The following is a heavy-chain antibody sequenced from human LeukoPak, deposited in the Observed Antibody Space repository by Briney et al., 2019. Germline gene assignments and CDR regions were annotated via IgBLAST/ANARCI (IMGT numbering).Heavy chain of an antibody. V-gene: IGHV5-51*01. J-gene: IGHJ6*02. D-gene: IGHD6-19*01. CDR3: AGSAVAGMSGMDV. CDR2: IYPGDSDT. CDR1: GYSFTSYW. Sequence: GESLKISCKGSGYSFTSYWIAWVRQMPGKGLEWMGIIYPGDSDTRYSPSFQGQVTISADKSISTAYLQWSSLKASDTAMYYCAGSAVAGMSGMDVWGQGTTVTVSS.